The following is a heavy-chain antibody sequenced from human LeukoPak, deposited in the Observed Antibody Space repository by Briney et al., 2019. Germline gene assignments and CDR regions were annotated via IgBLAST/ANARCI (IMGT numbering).Heavy chain of an antibody. CDR3: ARDMERGYSSGPRHAFDI. Sequence: SETLSLTCAVYGGSFSGYYWSWIRQPPGKGLEWIGEINHGESTSTNYNPSLKSRVTMSVDTSKNQFSLKLSSVTAADTAVYYCARDMERGYSSGPRHAFDIWGQGTMVTVSS. D-gene: IGHD6-19*01. CDR2: INHGESTST. V-gene: IGHV4-34*01. CDR1: GGSFSGYY. J-gene: IGHJ3*02.